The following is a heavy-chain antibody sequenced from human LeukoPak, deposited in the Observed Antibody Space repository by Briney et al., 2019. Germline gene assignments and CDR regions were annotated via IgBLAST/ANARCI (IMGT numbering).Heavy chain of an antibody. J-gene: IGHJ6*03. Sequence: ASVKVSRKASGYTFTSYYMHWVRQAPGQGLEWMGGIIPIFGTANYAQKFQGRVTITADKSTSTAYMELSSLRSEDAAVYYCAVGAKTGSYYYYYMDVWGKGTTVTVSS. CDR3: AVGAKTGSYYYYYMDV. V-gene: IGHV1-69*06. CDR1: GYTFTSYY. CDR2: IIPIFGTA. D-gene: IGHD1-26*01.